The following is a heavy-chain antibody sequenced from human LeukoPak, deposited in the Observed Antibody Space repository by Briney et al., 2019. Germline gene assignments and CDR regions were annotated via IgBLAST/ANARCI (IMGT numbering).Heavy chain of an antibody. J-gene: IGHJ4*02. V-gene: IGHV3-66*01. CDR1: GFTVSTNY. Sequence: GGSLRLSCAASGFTVSTNYMSWVRQAPGKGPEWVSLIYYSGNTYYADSVKGRFTISADNSKNTLYLQMNNLRAEDTAVYYCARGIIEYSGYDYWGQGTLVTVSS. CDR3: ARGIIEYSGYDY. CDR2: IYYSGNT. D-gene: IGHD5-12*01.